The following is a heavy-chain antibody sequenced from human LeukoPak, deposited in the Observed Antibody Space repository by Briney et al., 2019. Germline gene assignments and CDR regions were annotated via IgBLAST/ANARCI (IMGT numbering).Heavy chain of an antibody. Sequence: ASVKVSCKASGYTFTGYYMHWVRQAPGQGLEWMGWINPNSGGTNYAQKFQGRVTMTRDTSISTAYMELSRLRSDDTAVYYCARVRQWLVYAFGYWGQGTLVTVSS. V-gene: IGHV1-2*02. D-gene: IGHD6-19*01. CDR2: INPNSGGT. CDR1: GYTFTGYY. CDR3: ARVRQWLVYAFGY. J-gene: IGHJ4*02.